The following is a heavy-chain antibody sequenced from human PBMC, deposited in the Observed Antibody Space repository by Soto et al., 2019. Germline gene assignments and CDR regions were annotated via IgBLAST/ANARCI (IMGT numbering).Heavy chain of an antibody. D-gene: IGHD2-21*02. CDR1: GGSISSSSYY. CDR3: ARPVYCGGDCSGWYFDL. CDR2: IYYSGST. V-gene: IGHV4-39*01. J-gene: IGHJ2*01. Sequence: SETLSLTCTVSGGSISSSSYYWGWIRQPPGKGLEWIGSIYYSGSTYYNPSLKSRVTISVDTSKNQFSLKLSSVTAADTAVYYCARPVYCGGDCSGWYFDLWGRGTLVTVSS.